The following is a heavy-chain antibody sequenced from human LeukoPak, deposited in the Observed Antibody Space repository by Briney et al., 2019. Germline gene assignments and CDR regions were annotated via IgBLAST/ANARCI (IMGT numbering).Heavy chain of an antibody. Sequence: PSETLSLTCTVSGGSISSGGYYWSWIRQHPGKGLEWIGYIYYSGSTYYNPSLKSRVTISVDTSKNQFSLKLSSVTAADTAMYYCARAIVGATTPFDYWGQGTLVTVSS. D-gene: IGHD1-26*01. J-gene: IGHJ4*02. V-gene: IGHV4-31*03. CDR2: IYYSGST. CDR3: ARAIVGATTPFDY. CDR1: GGSISSGGYY.